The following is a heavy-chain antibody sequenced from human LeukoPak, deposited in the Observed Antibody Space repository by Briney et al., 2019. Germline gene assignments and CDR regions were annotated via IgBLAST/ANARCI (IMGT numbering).Heavy chain of an antibody. D-gene: IGHD4-17*01. CDR2: ISGSGGST. V-gene: IGHV3-23*01. CDR3: AKERIMTTVTTSPY. Sequence: PGESLKISCAASGFTFSSYAMSWVRQAPGKGLEWVSAISGSGGSTYYADSVKGRFTISRDNSKNTLYLQMNSLRAEDTAVYYCAKERIMTTVTTSPYWGQGTLVTVSS. J-gene: IGHJ4*02. CDR1: GFTFSSYA.